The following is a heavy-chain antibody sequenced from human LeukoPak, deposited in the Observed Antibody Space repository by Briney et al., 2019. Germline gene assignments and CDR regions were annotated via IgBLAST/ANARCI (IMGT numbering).Heavy chain of an antibody. D-gene: IGHD3-16*01. CDR3: AREPYVSNWFDP. CDR2: IWYDGSNK. CDR1: GFTFSSYG. J-gene: IGHJ5*02. Sequence: PGGSLRLSCAASGFTFSSYGMHWVRQAPGKGLEWVAVIWYDGSNKYYADSVMGRFTISRDNSKNTLYLQMNSLRAEDTAVYYCAREPYVSNWFDPWGQGTLVTVSS. V-gene: IGHV3-33*08.